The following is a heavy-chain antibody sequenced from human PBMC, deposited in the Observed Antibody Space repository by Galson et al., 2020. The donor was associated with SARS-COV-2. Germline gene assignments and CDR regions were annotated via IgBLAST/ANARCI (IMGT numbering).Heavy chain of an antibody. Sequence: ETSETLSLTCSVSDAPMSTYYWSWIRQPPAKGLEWIGYISYSGSTSYNHSPRSRVTISVDLSKNQLSLKVTSVTAADTAVYYCARDPAPLYGDNYYYGMDVWGRGTTVTVSS. J-gene: IGHJ6*02. CDR2: ISYSGST. D-gene: IGHD4-17*01. CDR3: ARDPAPLYGDNYYYGMDV. V-gene: IGHV4-59*01. CDR1: DAPMSTYY.